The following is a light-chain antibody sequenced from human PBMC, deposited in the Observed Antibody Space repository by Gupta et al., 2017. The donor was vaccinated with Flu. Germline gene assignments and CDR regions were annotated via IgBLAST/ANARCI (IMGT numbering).Light chain of an antibody. CDR3: QQTDTTPFT. CDR2: GAS. V-gene: IGKV1-39*01. CDR1: QNIIRY. J-gene: IGKJ3*01. Sequence: DIQMTQSPSSLSASVGDRVTITCRASQNIIRYLNWYQQKPGKAPKLLIYGASSLQSGVPSRFSGSESGTDFTLTISKLQPEDLATYYCQQTDTTPFTFGPGTKVDIK.